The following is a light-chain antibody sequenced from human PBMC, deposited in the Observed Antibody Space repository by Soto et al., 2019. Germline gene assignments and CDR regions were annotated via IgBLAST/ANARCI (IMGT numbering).Light chain of an antibody. CDR3: SSYTSTSTVV. V-gene: IGLV2-14*01. CDR2: EVT. Sequence: QSALTQPASVSGSPGQSITISCTGTSSDVGGYNYVSWYQQHPGKAPKLMIYEVTNRPSGVSNRFSGSKSGNTASLTISGLQAEDDAYYYCSSYTSTSTVVFGGGTKLTVL. J-gene: IGLJ2*01. CDR1: SSDVGGYNY.